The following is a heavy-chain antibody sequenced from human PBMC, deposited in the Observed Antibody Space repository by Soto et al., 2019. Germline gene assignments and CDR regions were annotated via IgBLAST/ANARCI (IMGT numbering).Heavy chain of an antibody. CDR2: INAGNGNT. J-gene: IGHJ6*02. D-gene: IGHD6-19*01. V-gene: IGHV1-3*01. CDR3: ARQQWLYYYGMDL. Sequence: ASVKVSCKASGGTFSSYAISWVRQAPGQRLEWMGWINAGNGNTKYSQKFQGRVTMTRNTSISTAYMELRSLRSDDTAVYYCARQQWLYYYGMDLWGQGTTVTVSS. CDR1: GGTFSSYA.